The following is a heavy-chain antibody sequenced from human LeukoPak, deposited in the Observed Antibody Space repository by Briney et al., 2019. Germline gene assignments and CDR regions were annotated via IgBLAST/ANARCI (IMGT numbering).Heavy chain of an antibody. J-gene: IGHJ6*03. CDR1: GGSISSNSYY. CDR3: ASYSRQITMVRGAATLYYYYYMDV. CDR2: INYSGST. Sequence: SETLSLTCTVSGGSISSNSYYWGWIRQPPGKGLEWIGSINYSGSTYYNPSLRSRVTISVDASKNQFYLNLRSVTAADTAVYYCASYSRQITMVRGAATLYYYYYMDVWGKGTTVTVSS. D-gene: IGHD3-10*01. V-gene: IGHV4-39*01.